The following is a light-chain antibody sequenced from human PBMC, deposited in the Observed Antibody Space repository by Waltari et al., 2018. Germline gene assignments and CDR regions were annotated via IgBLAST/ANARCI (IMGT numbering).Light chain of an antibody. CDR1: QSVGRS. CDR2: ATS. V-gene: IGKV3-20*01. Sequence: EIVLTQSPGTLSLSPGERATLSCRASQSVGRSLAWYQQKPGRAPRLLIYATSNRATGIPDRFSASGSGTDFSLTISRLEPEDFALYYCQHYVRLPVTFGQGTEVEVK. J-gene: IGKJ1*01. CDR3: QHYVRLPVT.